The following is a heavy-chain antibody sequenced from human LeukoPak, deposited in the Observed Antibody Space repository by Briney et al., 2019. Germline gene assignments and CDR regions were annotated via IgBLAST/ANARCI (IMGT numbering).Heavy chain of an antibody. D-gene: IGHD6-6*01. J-gene: IGHJ4*02. CDR2: IYYSGST. CDR1: GDSISSGGYY. Sequence: PSQTLSLTCTVSGDSISSGGYYWSSIRQHPGKGLEWIGYIYYSGSTYYNPSLKSRVTISVDTSKNQFSLKLSSVTAADTAVYYCAREISSSSGWVWGQGTLVTVSS. CDR3: AREISSSSGWV. V-gene: IGHV4-31*03.